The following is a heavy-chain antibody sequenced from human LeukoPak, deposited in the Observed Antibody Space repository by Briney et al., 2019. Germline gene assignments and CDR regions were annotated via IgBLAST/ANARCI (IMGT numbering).Heavy chain of an antibody. J-gene: IGHJ4*02. CDR2: MNPNSGNT. V-gene: IGHV1-8*03. CDR1: GYTFTSYD. Sequence: ASVKVSCKASGYTFTSYDINWVRQATGQGLEWMGWMNPNSGNTGYAQKFQGRVTITRNTSISTAYMELSSLRSEDTAVYYCARDTADYYDSSGYSDYWGQGTLVTVSS. D-gene: IGHD3-22*01. CDR3: ARDTADYYDSSGYSDY.